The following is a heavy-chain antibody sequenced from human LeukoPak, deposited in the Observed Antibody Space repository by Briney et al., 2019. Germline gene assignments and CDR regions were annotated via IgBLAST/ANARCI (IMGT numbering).Heavy chain of an antibody. J-gene: IGHJ4*02. CDR3: VKRPSGSCSNGGCYFDS. V-gene: IGHV3-23*01. CDR2: VNDFGGDA. Sequence: PGGSLRLSCSASGFTFRTYAMAWVRQAPGKGLEWASSVNDFGGDAYYADSVRGRFTISRDNSKNTLFLQMNSLRAEDTATYFCVKRPSGSCSNGGCYFDSWGQGTLVTVSS. CDR1: GFTFRTYA. D-gene: IGHD2-8*01.